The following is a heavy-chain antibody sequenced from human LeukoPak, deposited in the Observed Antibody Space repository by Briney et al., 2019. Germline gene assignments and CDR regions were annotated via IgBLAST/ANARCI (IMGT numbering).Heavy chain of an antibody. Sequence: PGGSLRLSCAASGFTFSNYAMNWVRQAPGKGLEWVSLITGSAGRTYYADSVMGRFTVSRDDSKNMLYLQMNSLTAEDTAVYYCTKGLGYDSGRWFDPWGQGTLVTVSS. CDR1: GFTFSNYA. J-gene: IGHJ5*02. V-gene: IGHV3-23*01. CDR3: TKGLGYDSGRWFDP. CDR2: ITGSAGRT. D-gene: IGHD3-10*01.